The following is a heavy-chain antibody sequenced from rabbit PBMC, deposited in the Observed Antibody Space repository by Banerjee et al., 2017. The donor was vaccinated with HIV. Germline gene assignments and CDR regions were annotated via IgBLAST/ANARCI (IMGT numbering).Heavy chain of an antibody. D-gene: IGHD4-1*01. CDR2: IYGDSSGTT. V-gene: IGHV1S45*01. CDR3: ARDLAGVIGWNFGL. CDR1: GFSFSNKYV. J-gene: IGHJ3*01. Sequence: QQQLEEAGGDLVKPEGSLTLTCTASGFSFSNKYVRCLGRQARGKGLEWIGCIYGDSSGTTYYATWEKGRFTISTTSSTTVIQQMTSLTAADTATYFCARDLAGVIGWNFGLWGQGTLVTVS.